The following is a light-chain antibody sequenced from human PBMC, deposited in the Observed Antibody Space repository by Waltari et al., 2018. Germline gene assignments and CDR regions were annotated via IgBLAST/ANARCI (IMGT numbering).Light chain of an antibody. CDR3: QTWGTGTHVV. Sequence: QPELTQSPSASASLGASVKLTCILSSGHSSYAIAWHQQQPQKGPRYLMKLNSDGSHNKGDGIPDRFSGSNSGAERYLTISSLQSEDEADYYCQTWGTGTHVVFGGGTKLTVL. CDR1: SGHSSYA. J-gene: IGLJ2*01. V-gene: IGLV4-69*01. CDR2: LNSDGSH.